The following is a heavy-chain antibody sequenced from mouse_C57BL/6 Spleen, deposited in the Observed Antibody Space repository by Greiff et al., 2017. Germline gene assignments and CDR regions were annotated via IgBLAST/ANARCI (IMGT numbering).Heavy chain of an antibody. D-gene: IGHD2-5*01. CDR3: ARESNGYAMDY. Sequence: EVMLVESEGGLVQPGSSMKLSCTASGFTFSDYYMAWVRQVPEKGLEWVANINYDGSSTYSLDSLKSRFIISRDNAKNLLYLQMSSLKSEDTATYYWARESNGYAMDYWGQGTSVTVSS. V-gene: IGHV5-16*01. J-gene: IGHJ4*01. CDR2: INYDGSST. CDR1: GFTFSDYY.